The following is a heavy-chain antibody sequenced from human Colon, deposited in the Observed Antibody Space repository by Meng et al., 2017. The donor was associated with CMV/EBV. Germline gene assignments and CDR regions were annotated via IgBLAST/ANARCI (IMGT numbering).Heavy chain of an antibody. CDR1: GFSVSSNY. CDR3: ASSGGDYLSEDY. Sequence: GGSLRLSCAASGFSVSSNYLSWVRQAPGKGLEWVSVIYSGGSTYYADSVKGRFTISRDNSNNTLYLQMNSLRTEDTAVYYCASSGGDYLSEDYWGQGTLVTVSS. J-gene: IGHJ4*02. V-gene: IGHV3-53*01. D-gene: IGHD2-21*01. CDR2: IYSGGST.